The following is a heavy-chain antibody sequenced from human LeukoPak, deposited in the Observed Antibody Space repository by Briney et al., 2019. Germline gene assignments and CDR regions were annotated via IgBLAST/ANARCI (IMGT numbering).Heavy chain of an antibody. J-gene: IGHJ4*02. CDR1: RLTFSGYW. D-gene: IGHD2-8*02. CDR2: INKDGSEK. CDR3: ATYTQHFGAPGGADY. V-gene: IGHV3-7*03. Sequence: GGSLTLSCVVSRLTFSGYWMRWVRRAPGKGLEWVAAINKDGSEKRYVDSVEGRFTISRDNARNSVYLQMTSLGAEDTAVYYCATYTQHFGAPGGADYWGLGTLVTVSP.